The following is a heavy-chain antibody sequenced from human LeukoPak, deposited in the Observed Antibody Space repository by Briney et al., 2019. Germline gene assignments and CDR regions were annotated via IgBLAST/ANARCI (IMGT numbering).Heavy chain of an antibody. CDR1: GGTFSSYA. Sequence: GASVKVSCKASGGTFSSYAISWVRQAPGQGLEWMGGIIPIFGTANYAQKFQGRVTITTDESTSTAYMELSSLRAEDTAVYYCAKGLYINFVPDGFDIWGQGTMVTVSP. V-gene: IGHV1-69*05. CDR2: IIPIFGTA. CDR3: AKGLYINFVPDGFDI. D-gene: IGHD4-11*01. J-gene: IGHJ3*02.